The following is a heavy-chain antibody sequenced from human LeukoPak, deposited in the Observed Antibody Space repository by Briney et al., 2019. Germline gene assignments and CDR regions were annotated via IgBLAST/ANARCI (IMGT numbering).Heavy chain of an antibody. CDR1: GGSTSSYY. CDR3: ARGAPTVVTPDY. D-gene: IGHD4-23*01. V-gene: IGHV4-59*01. CDR2: IYYSGST. J-gene: IGHJ4*02. Sequence: SETLSLTCTVSGGSTSSYYWSWIRQPPGKGLEWIGYIYYSGSTNYNPSLKSRVAISVDTSKNQFSLKLSSVTAADTAVYYCARGAPTVVTPDYWGQGTLVTVSS.